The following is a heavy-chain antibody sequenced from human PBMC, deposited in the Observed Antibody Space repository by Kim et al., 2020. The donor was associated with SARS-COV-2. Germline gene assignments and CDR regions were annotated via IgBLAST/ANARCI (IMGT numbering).Heavy chain of an antibody. V-gene: IGHV4-39*01. Sequence: SETLSLTCTVSGGSISSSSYYWGWIRQPPGKGLEWIGSIYYSGSTYYNPSLKSRVTISVDTSKNQFSLKLSSVTAADTAVYYCARGFRDGYNYPFDYWGQGTLVTVSS. CDR1: GGSISSSSYY. J-gene: IGHJ4*02. CDR3: ARGFRDGYNYPFDY. CDR2: IYYSGST. D-gene: IGHD5-12*01.